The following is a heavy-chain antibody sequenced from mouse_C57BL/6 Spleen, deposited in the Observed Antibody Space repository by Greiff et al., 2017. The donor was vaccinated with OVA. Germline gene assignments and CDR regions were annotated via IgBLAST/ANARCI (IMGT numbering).Heavy chain of an antibody. J-gene: IGHJ2*01. CDR3: ARATTVVANYCDY. D-gene: IGHD1-1*01. V-gene: IGHV1-81*01. Sequence: QVQLKQSGAELARPGASVKLSCKASGYTFTSYGISWVKQRPGQGLEWIGEIYPSSGNNYYNEKFKGKATLTADKSSSTAYMELRSLTSEDSAVYFCARATTVVANYCDYWGQGTTLTVSS. CDR2: IYPSSGNN. CDR1: GYTFTSYG.